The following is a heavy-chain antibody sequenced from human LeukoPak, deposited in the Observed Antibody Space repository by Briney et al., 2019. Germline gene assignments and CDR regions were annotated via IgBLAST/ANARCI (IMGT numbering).Heavy chain of an antibody. V-gene: IGHV4-61*09. Sequence: SSETLSLTCTVSGDSFRRGNYYWSWVRQPAGKRLEWIGHIYSSGSTNYNPSLKSRVTISVDTSKNQFSLKLSSVTAADTAIYYCARMWMIRGLIYGLNWFDPWGQGTLVTVSS. CDR2: IYSSGST. J-gene: IGHJ5*02. D-gene: IGHD3-10*01. CDR1: GDSFRRGNYY. CDR3: ARMWMIRGLIYGLNWFDP.